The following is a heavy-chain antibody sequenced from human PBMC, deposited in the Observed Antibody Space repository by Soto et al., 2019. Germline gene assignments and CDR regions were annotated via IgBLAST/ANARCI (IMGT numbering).Heavy chain of an antibody. J-gene: IGHJ5*02. D-gene: IGHD1-26*01. CDR2: IYSSGGT. Sequence: PSETLSLTCTVSVGAISCYYWSWIRQSAGKGLEWIGRIYSSGGTKYNPSLQSRVTMSLDTSKNQFSLRLTSMTAADTAVYYCARDMHAGFTHYFDPWGQGTLVTVSS. CDR1: VGAISCYY. V-gene: IGHV4-4*07. CDR3: ARDMHAGFTHYFDP.